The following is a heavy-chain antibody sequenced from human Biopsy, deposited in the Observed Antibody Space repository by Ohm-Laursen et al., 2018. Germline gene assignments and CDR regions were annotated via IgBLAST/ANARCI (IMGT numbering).Heavy chain of an antibody. J-gene: IGHJ3*01. D-gene: IGHD3-16*01. Sequence: RSLRLSCTASGFNFSIYGMHWVRQAPGKGLEWVAVTSYDGNKKYFADSVKGRFTISRDNSKSTLYLQMNSLRAEDTAVYYCANSIVPKYYDVTGEGAFDVWGQGTMVTVSS. CDR2: TSYDGNKK. CDR3: ANSIVPKYYDVTGEGAFDV. V-gene: IGHV3-30*18. CDR1: GFNFSIYG.